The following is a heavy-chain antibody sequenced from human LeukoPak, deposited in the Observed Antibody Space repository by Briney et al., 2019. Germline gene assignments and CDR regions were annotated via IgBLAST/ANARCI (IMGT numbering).Heavy chain of an antibody. D-gene: IGHD3-22*01. CDR2: INAGNGNT. CDR3: GRYYYDSSGYSYFDY. V-gene: IGHV1-3*01. Sequence: ASVKVSCKASGYTFTSYAMHWVRQAPGQRLEWMGWINAGNGNTKYSQKFQGRVTITRDTSASTAYMELSSLRSEDTAVYYCGRYYYDSSGYSYFDYWGQGTLVTVSS. CDR1: GYTFTSYA. J-gene: IGHJ4*02.